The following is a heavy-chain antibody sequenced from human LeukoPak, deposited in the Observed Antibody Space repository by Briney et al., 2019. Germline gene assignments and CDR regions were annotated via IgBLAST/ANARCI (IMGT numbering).Heavy chain of an antibody. V-gene: IGHV3-30*04. CDR1: GFTFSSYA. D-gene: IGHD3-3*01. Sequence: GGSLRLSCAASGFTFSSYAMHWVRQAPGKGLEWVAVISYDVSNKYYSDSVKGRFTMYRDNSKNTLYLQMNSLRAEDTAVYYCARWGGQYDFCSGYYSFDYWGQGTLVTVSS. CDR3: ARWGGQYDFCSGYYSFDY. J-gene: IGHJ4*02. CDR2: ISYDVSNK.